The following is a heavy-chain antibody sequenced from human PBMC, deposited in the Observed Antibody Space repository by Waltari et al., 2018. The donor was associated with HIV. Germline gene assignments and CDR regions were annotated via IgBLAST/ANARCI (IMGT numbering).Heavy chain of an antibody. CDR2: ISSSGSTI. CDR3: ARGTTSMVRGVLRAY. Sequence: EVQLVESGGGLVQPGGSLRLSCADSGFTFSSYKMNWVSQAPGKGLEWVSYISSSGSTIYYADSVKGRVTISRDNAKNSLYLQMNSLRAEDTAVYYCARGTTSMVRGVLRAYWGQGTLVTVSS. CDR1: GFTFSSYK. J-gene: IGHJ4*02. V-gene: IGHV3-48*03. D-gene: IGHD3-10*01.